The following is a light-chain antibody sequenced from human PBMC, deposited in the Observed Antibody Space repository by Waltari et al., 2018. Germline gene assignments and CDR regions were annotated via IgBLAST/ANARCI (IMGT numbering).Light chain of an antibody. CDR3: QSYDSSRSGAV. J-gene: IGLJ3*02. CDR2: VVS. V-gene: IGLV1-40*01. Sequence: YQLHPGTAPKLMIYVVSNRPSGVPDRFSGSKSGTSASLAITGLQAEDEADYYCQSYDSSRSGAVFGGGTKLTVL.